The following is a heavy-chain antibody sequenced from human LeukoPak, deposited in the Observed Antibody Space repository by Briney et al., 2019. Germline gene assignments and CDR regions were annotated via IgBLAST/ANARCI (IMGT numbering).Heavy chain of an antibody. Sequence: ASVKVSCKTSGYNFTGYFLHWVRQAPGQGLEWMGWINPNSGATNYAQKFQGRVTMTRDTSISTAYMELSRLRSDDTAVYYCARAHLIAAAGYNWFDPWGQGTLVTVSS. D-gene: IGHD6-13*01. V-gene: IGHV1-2*02. CDR1: GYNFTGYF. CDR3: ARAHLIAAAGYNWFDP. CDR2: INPNSGAT. J-gene: IGHJ5*02.